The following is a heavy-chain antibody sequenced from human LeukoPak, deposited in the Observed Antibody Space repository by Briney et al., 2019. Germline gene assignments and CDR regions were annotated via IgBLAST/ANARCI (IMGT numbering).Heavy chain of an antibody. CDR1: GGTFNSYA. V-gene: IGHV1-69*01. CDR3: ARADLGYSYGYNY. CDR2: IIPIFGTA. D-gene: IGHD5-18*01. J-gene: IGHJ4*02. Sequence: SVKVSCKASGGTFNSYAISWVRQAPGQGLEWMGGIIPIFGTANYAQKFQGRVTITADESTSTAYMELSSLRSEDTAVYYCARADLGYSYGYNYWGQGTLVTVSS.